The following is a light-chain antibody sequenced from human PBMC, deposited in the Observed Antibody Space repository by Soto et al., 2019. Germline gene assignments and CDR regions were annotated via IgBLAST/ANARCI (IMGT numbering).Light chain of an antibody. J-gene: IGLJ1*01. CDR2: SNT. CDR1: SSNLGSSY. CDR3: AAWDDSLGGHV. V-gene: IGLV1-47*02. Sequence: QSVLTQPPSASGTPGQRVTISCSGSSSNLGSSYVFWYQQLPGTAPKLLIYSNTQRPSGVPDRFSGSKSGTSASLAISGLRSGDEADYYCAAWDDSLGGHVFGTGTKLTVL.